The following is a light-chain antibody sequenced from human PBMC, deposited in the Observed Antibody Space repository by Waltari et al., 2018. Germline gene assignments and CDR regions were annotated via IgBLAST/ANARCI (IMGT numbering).Light chain of an antibody. J-gene: IGKJ2*03. Sequence: DIQMTQSPSSLSASVGDRVTITCRASQNISPYVNWYQQKPGKAPKLLIYGASNLQTGVPSRFSVRGSGTEFTLTISRLQPEDFATYYCQRSYTSPYSFGQGTRLEIK. V-gene: IGKV1-39*01. CDR3: QRSYTSPYS. CDR1: QNISPY. CDR2: GAS.